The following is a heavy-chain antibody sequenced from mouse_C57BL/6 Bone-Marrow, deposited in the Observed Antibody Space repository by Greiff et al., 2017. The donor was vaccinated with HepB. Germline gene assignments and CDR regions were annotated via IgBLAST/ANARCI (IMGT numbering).Heavy chain of an antibody. V-gene: IGHV1-50*01. CDR3: VSYYDDGGFAY. D-gene: IGHD2-4*01. CDR2: IDPSDSCT. J-gene: IGHJ3*01. Sequence: VQLQQSGAELVQPGASVKLSCKASGYTFTSYWMQWVQLRPGQGLEWIGEIDPSDSCTNYNPKFKSKAKLTVYTSSSTAYMHLSSLTSDDSAVYYCVSYYDDGGFAYWGQGTLVTVSA. CDR1: GYTFTSYW.